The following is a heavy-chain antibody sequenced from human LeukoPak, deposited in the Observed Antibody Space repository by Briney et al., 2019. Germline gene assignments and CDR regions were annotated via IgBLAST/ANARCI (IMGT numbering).Heavy chain of an antibody. CDR3: AKDSYGSGSYLGAFYYYYYMDV. J-gene: IGHJ6*03. D-gene: IGHD3-10*01. CDR1: GFTFSSYG. V-gene: IGHV3-30*02. Sequence: GGSLRLSCAASGFTFSSYGMHWARQAPGKGLEWVAFIRYDGSNKYYADSVKGRFTISRDNSKNTLYLQMNSLRAEDTAVYYCAKDSYGSGSYLGAFYYYYYMDVWGKGTTVTISS. CDR2: IRYDGSNK.